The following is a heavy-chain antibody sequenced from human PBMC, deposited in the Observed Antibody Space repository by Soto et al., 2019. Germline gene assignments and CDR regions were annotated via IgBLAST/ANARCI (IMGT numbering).Heavy chain of an antibody. V-gene: IGHV4-61*01. CDR1: GGSVSSGSYY. Sequence: SETLSLTCTVSGGSVSSGSYYWSWIRQPPGKGLEWIGYIYYSGSTNYNPSLKSRVTISVDTSKNQFSLKLSSVTAADTAVYYCARSDTGTSYYHGMDVWGQGTTVTVSS. CDR2: IYYSGST. CDR3: ARSDTGTSYYHGMDV. J-gene: IGHJ6*02. D-gene: IGHD1-1*01.